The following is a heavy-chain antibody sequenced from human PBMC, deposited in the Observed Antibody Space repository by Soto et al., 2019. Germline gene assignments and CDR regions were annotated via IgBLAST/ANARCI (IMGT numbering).Heavy chain of an antibody. CDR2: ISYDGSNK. CDR1: GFTFSSYW. Sequence: PGGSLRLSCAASGFTFSSYWMHWVRQAPGKGLEWVAVISYDGSNKYYADSVKGRFTISRDNSKNTLYLQMNSLRAEDTAVYYCAKVKQLVEYYYYGMDVWGQGTTVTVSS. CDR3: AKVKQLVEYYYYGMDV. D-gene: IGHD6-6*01. V-gene: IGHV3-30*18. J-gene: IGHJ6*02.